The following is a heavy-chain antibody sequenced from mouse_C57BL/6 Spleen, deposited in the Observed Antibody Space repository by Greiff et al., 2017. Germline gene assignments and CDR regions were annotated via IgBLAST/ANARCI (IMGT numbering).Heavy chain of an antibody. CDR3: SRSHTLDRFAY. D-gene: IGHD6-1*01. CDR1: GYTFTCYW. V-gene: IGHV1-9*01. CDR2: IFPGSGST. Sequence: QVQLQQSGAELMKPGASVKLSCKATGYTFTCYWIEWVKQRPGHGLEWIGEIFPGSGSTNYNEKFKGKATFTADTSSNTAYMQLSSLTTADSAIYYCSRSHTLDRFAYWGQGTLVTVSA. J-gene: IGHJ3*01.